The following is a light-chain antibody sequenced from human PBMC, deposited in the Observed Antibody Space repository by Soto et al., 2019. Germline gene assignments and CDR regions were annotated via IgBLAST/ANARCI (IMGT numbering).Light chain of an antibody. V-gene: IGLV4-69*01. J-gene: IGLJ3*02. CDR3: QSLGTGIQV. CDR2: INYDGTH. CDR1: SGYSTYA. Sequence: QAVLTQSPSASASLGASVTLTCTLSSGYSTYAIAWHQQQSGKGPRFLMKINYDGTHSKGDGFYDRFSGSSSGAERHLTIYSLQSEDEADYYCQSLGTGIQVFGGGTKVTVL.